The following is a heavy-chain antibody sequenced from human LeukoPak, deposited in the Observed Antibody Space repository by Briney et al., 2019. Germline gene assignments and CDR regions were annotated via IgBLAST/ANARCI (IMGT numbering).Heavy chain of an antibody. D-gene: IGHD3-3*01. Sequence: SETLSLTCTDSGGPISSYYWSWIRQPPGKGLEWIGYIYYSGSTNYNPSLKSRVTISVDTSKNQFSLKLSSVTAADTAVYYCALGKLRFLEWLLTDYYYMDVWGKGTTVTVS. CDR3: ALGKLRFLEWLLTDYYYMDV. CDR1: GGPISSYY. V-gene: IGHV4-59*01. CDR2: IYYSGST. J-gene: IGHJ6*03.